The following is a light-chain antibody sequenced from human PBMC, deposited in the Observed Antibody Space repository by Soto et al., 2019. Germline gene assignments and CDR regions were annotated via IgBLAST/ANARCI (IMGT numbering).Light chain of an antibody. CDR2: GNS. V-gene: IGLV1-40*01. Sequence: QSVLTQPPSVSGAPGQRVTISCTGSSSNIGAGYDVHWYQQLPGTAPKLLIYGNSNRPSGVPDRFSGSKSGTSASLAITGLQAEDEADYYCQSYDSSLIGYVFGTGTKLTDL. CDR3: QSYDSSLIGYV. CDR1: SSNIGAGYD. J-gene: IGLJ1*01.